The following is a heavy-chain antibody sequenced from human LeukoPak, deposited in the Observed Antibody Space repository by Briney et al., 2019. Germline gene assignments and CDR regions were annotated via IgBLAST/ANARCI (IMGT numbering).Heavy chain of an antibody. CDR3: ARVGDDYYDSSGYYRDY. D-gene: IGHD3-22*01. CDR2: IIPIFGTA. CDR1: GYTFTSYG. Sequence: SVKVSCKASGYTFTSYGISWVRQAPGQGLEWMGRIIPIFGTANYAQKFQGRVTITTDESTSTAYMELSSLRSEDTAVYYCARVGDDYYDSSGYYRDYWGQGTLVTVSS. V-gene: IGHV1-69*05. J-gene: IGHJ4*02.